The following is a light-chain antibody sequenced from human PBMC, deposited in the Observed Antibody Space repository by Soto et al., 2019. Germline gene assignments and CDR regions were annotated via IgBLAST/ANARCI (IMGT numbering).Light chain of an antibody. CDR2: GAS. J-gene: IGKJ5*01. CDR1: QSVTTN. CDR3: QQYNIWPPIT. Sequence: EIVMTQSPATLSVSPGDRVTLSCRASQSVTTNLAWYQQKPGQAPRLLIYGASTRAPRIPARFSGSGSVTEFTLTISSLHSEDFAVYYCQQYNIWPPITFGQGTRLEIK. V-gene: IGKV3-15*01.